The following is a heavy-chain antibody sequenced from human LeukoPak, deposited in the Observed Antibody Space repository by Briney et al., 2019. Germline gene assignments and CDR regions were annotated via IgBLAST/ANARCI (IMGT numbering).Heavy chain of an antibody. D-gene: IGHD6-13*01. CDR2: IYNSGSG. V-gene: IGHV4-39*07. Sequence: SETLSLTCAVSGGFISSSSYYWAWVRQPPGKGLEWIGSIYNSGSGYYNPSLRSRITISFNTSKSQFSLQLNSVTPEDTAVYYCAKIPNSSSWYFDYWSQGTLVTVSS. CDR3: AKIPNSSSWYFDY. J-gene: IGHJ4*02. CDR1: GGFISSSSYY.